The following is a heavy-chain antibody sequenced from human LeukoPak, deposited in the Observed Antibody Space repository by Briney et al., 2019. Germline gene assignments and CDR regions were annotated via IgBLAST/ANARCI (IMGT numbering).Heavy chain of an antibody. V-gene: IGHV3-23*01. D-gene: IGHD3-22*01. J-gene: IGHJ4*02. CDR1: GFTLSSYV. CDR2: ISASGGST. Sequence: GGSLRLSCAASGFTLSSYVMNWVRQAPGKGLEWVSVISASGGSTYYADSVKGRFTISRDNAKNSLYLQVSSLRAEDTAVYYCARDTDSSGFYHYYFDYWGQGTLVTVSS. CDR3: ARDTDSSGFYHYYFDY.